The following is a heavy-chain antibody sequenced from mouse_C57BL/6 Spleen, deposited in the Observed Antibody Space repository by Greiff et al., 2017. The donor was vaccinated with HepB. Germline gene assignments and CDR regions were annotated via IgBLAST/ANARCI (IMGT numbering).Heavy chain of an antibody. CDR1: GFTFSDYG. CDR3: ARRGDGYYEDAMDY. Sequence: EVKLVESGGGLVKPGGSLKLSCAASGFTFSDYGIHWVRQAPEKGLVWVAYMSSGSSTIYYADTVKGRFTISSDNAKNTLFLQMTSMRSEDTAMYYCARRGDGYYEDAMDYWGQGTSVTVSS. V-gene: IGHV5-17*01. J-gene: IGHJ4*01. D-gene: IGHD2-3*01. CDR2: MSSGSSTI.